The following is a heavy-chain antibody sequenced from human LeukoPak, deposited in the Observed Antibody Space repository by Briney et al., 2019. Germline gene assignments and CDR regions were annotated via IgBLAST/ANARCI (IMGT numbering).Heavy chain of an antibody. J-gene: IGHJ3*02. D-gene: IGHD3-10*01. CDR3: ARDRRWFGFDI. CDR2: IFYSGST. Sequence: SETLSLTCNVSGGSITSYYWSWIRQPPGTGLEWIGYIFYSGSTIYNPSLKSRVTMSVDTSKNQFSLKLSSVTAADTAVYYCARDRRWFGFDIWGQGTMVTVSS. V-gene: IGHV4-59*01. CDR1: GGSITSYY.